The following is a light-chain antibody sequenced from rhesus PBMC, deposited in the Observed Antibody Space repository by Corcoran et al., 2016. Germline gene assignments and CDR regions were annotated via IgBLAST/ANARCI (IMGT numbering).Light chain of an antibody. Sequence: IQMTQSPSSLSASVGDTVTITCRASQGISSYLAWYQQKPGKAPKLLIYQEFTLQSGVPSRFRGGGSGTDFILTISSLQPEDFVTYYCQQHKSYPLTFGGGTKVEIK. CDR1: QGISSY. CDR2: QEF. CDR3: QQHKSYPLT. J-gene: IGKJ4*01. V-gene: IGKV1-25*01.